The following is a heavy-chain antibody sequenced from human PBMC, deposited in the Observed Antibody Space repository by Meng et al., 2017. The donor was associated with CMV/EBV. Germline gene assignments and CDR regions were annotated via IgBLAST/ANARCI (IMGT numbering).Heavy chain of an antibody. CDR1: GFTFSNAW. J-gene: IGHJ6*02. Sequence: LSLTCAASGFTFSNAWMSWVRQAPGKGLEWVGRIKSKTDGGTTDYAAPVKGGFTISRGDSKNTLYLQMNSLKTEDTAVYYCTTGGITKNGMDVWGQGTTVTVSS. D-gene: IGHD3-3*01. CDR2: IKSKTDGGTT. CDR3: TTGGITKNGMDV. V-gene: IGHV3-15*01.